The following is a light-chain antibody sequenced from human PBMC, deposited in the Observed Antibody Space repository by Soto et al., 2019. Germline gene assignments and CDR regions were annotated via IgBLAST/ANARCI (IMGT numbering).Light chain of an antibody. CDR1: SSDVGAYKY. J-gene: IGLJ1*01. Sequence: QSALTQPASGSGSPGQSVTISCTGTSSDVGAYKYVSWYQKHPGKAPKLMIYGVSNRPSGISNRFSGSKSGNTAFLTISGLQPEDEADYYCSSFTGPTTLDVFGTGTKLTVL. CDR2: GVS. CDR3: SSFTGPTTLDV. V-gene: IGLV2-14*03.